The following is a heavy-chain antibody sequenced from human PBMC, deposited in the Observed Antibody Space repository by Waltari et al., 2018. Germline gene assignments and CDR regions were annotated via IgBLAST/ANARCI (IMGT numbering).Heavy chain of an antibody. Sequence: QVQLQESGPGLVKPSETLSLTCSGSGCSISNYYWSWIRQPARKRLEWLGRIDSDGSTNYNPSLKSRVTMSVDTSKNDFSLKLSSVTAADTAVYYCARGRVSSSWRYFDYWGQGTLVTVSS. J-gene: IGHJ4*02. CDR3: ARGRVSSSWRYFDY. V-gene: IGHV4-4*07. CDR1: GCSISNYY. CDR2: IDSDGST. D-gene: IGHD6-6*01.